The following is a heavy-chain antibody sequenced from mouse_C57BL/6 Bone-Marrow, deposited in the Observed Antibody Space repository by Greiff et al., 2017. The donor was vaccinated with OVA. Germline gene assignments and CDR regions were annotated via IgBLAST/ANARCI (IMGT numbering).Heavy chain of an antibody. V-gene: IGHV14-4*01. J-gene: IGHJ2*01. D-gene: IGHD3-3*01. CDR3: TGTRVDY. Sequence: EVQLQQSGAELVRPGASVKLSCTASGFNIKDDYMHWVKQRPEQGLEWIGWIDPENGDTEYASKFQGKATITADTSSNPAYLQLSSLTSEDTAFYYCTGTRVDYWGQGTTLTVSS. CDR2: IDPENGDT. CDR1: GFNIKDDY.